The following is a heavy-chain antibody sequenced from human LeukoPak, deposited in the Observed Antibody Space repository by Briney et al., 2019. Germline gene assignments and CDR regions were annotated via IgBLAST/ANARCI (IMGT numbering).Heavy chain of an antibody. V-gene: IGHV3-74*01. D-gene: IGHD6-13*01. CDR3: ARLGRWYRRDDY. Sequence: GGSLRLSCAASGFTFSSYWMHWVRQAPGKGLVWVSRINSDGSSTSYADSVKGRFTISRDNAKNTLYLQMNSLRAEDTAVYYCARLGRWYRRDDYWGQGTLVTVSS. CDR1: GFTFSSYW. CDR2: INSDGSST. J-gene: IGHJ4*02.